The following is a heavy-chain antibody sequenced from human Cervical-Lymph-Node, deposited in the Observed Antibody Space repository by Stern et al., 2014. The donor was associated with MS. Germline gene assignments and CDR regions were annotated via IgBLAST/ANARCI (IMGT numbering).Heavy chain of an antibody. CDR1: GFTFSHYS. CDR2: ISNNSTHT. V-gene: IGHV3-21*01. CDR3: ARARVGDYARSPHLDS. Sequence: EVHLVESGGGLVKPGESLRLSCDASGFTFSHYSINWVRQAPGKGLEWISSISNNSTHTYYADSVEARFTISRDSAKDSVSLHMVSPRAEDTAVYYCARARVGDYARSPHLDSWGQGTLVTVSS. J-gene: IGHJ4*02. D-gene: IGHD4-17*01.